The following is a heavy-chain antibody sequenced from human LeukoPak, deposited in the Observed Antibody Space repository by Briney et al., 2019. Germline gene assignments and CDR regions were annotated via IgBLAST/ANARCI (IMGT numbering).Heavy chain of an antibody. CDR1: GGSFSSYY. J-gene: IGHJ6*02. D-gene: IGHD3-10*01. CDR2: IYYSGST. CDR3: ARHSDYIRFAMDV. V-gene: IGHV4-39*01. Sequence: PSETLSLTCAVYGGSFSSYYWGWIRQPPGKGLEWIGSIYYSGSTYYNPSLKSRVTISVDTSKNQFSLKLSSVTAADTAVYYCARHSDYIRFAMDVWGQGTTVTVSS.